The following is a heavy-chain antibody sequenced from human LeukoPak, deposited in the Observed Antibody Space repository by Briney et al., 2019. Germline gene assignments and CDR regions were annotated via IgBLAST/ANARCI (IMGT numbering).Heavy chain of an antibody. V-gene: IGHV4-59*01. CDR2: IYYSGST. Sequence: PETLSLTCTVSGGSISSYYWSWIRQPPGKGLEWIGYIYYSGSTNYNPSLKSRVTISVDTSKNQFSLKLSSVTAADTAVYYCASYGLLWQRGFDPWGQGTLVTVSS. J-gene: IGHJ5*02. CDR3: ASYGLLWQRGFDP. CDR1: GGSISSYY. D-gene: IGHD3-10*01.